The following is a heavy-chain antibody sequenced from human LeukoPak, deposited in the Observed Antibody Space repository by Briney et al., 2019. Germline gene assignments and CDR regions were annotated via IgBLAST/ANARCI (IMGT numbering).Heavy chain of an antibody. CDR2: TKRDGSEV. D-gene: IGHD2-2*02. Sequence: GGSLRLSCAASGFTFSTYWMTWVRQAPGKGLEWVANTKRDGSEVYYANSVKGHFTISRDNAKNSLYLQMNSLRAEDTAVCYCARYTEYYFDYWGQGTLVTVSS. V-gene: IGHV3-7*01. CDR3: ARYTEYYFDY. CDR1: GFTFSTYW. J-gene: IGHJ4*02.